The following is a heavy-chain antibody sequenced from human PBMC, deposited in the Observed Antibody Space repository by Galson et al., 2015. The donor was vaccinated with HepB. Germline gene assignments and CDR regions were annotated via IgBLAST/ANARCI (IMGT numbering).Heavy chain of an antibody. Sequence: SLRLSCAASGFTFSSYWMHWVRQAPGKGLVWVSRINSDGSSTSYADSVKGRFTISRDNAKNTLYLQMNSLRAEDTAVYYCAREGRVWYSSDCYEDAFDIWGQGTMVTVSS. V-gene: IGHV3-74*01. CDR1: GFTFSSYW. D-gene: IGHD6-19*01. CDR3: AREGRVWYSSDCYEDAFDI. CDR2: INSDGSST. J-gene: IGHJ3*02.